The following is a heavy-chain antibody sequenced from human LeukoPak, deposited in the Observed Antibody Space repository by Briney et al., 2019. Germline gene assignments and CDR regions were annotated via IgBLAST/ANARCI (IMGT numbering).Heavy chain of an antibody. D-gene: IGHD2-8*01. CDR1: GDSISNNY. CDR3: ARGVYAGSGY. J-gene: IGHJ4*02. CDR2: VFYRGNT. Sequence: SETLSLTCTASGDSISNNYWSWIRQSPGKGLEWIGNVFYRGNTNYNPSLKSRVTISVDTSKNQFSLKLNSVTAADTAVYYCARGVYAGSGYWGQGALVTVSS. V-gene: IGHV4-59*01.